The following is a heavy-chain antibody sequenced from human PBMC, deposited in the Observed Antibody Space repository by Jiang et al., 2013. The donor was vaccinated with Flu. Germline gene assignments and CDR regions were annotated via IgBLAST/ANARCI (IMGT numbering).Heavy chain of an antibody. J-gene: IGHJ4*02. CDR3: ASTRGGFQEPFDY. Sequence: DRLTITADKSTNTVYMELSSLRSDDTALYYCASTRGGFQEPFDYWGQGTRVTVSS. D-gene: IGHD1-26*01. V-gene: IGHV1-69*02.